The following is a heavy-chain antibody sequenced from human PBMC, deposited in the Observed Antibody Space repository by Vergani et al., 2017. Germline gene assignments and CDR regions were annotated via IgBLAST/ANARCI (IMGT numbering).Heavy chain of an antibody. J-gene: IGHJ5*02. V-gene: IGHV4-30-4*07. CDR2: VYYSGTT. CDR1: GDAISRDTYS. D-gene: IGHD6-19*01. Sequence: QVQLQESGPGLVKPSQTLSLTCTLSGDAISRDTYSWNWVRQPPGKPLEWIGSVYYSGTTYYNPSLGGRVTMSIDKSKNHFSLTLTSVTAADSAVYYCASDTHSGQRADRWGQGILVTVTS. CDR3: ASDTHSGQRADR.